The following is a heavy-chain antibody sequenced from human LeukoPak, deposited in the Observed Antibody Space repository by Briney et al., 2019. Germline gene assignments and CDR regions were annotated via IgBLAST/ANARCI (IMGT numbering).Heavy chain of an antibody. J-gene: IGHJ6*02. V-gene: IGHV1-8*01. D-gene: IGHD2/OR15-2a*01. CDR1: GYSFISTD. CDR2: MNPNNGHT. CDR3: ARGPLGEYDPDGMDV. Sequence: GASVEVSCKASGYSFISTDINWVRQAIGQGIEWMGWMNPNNGHTGYAQKFQDRLTLTRDTSIGTAYMELSSLRYDDTAVYYCARGPLGEYDPDGMDVWGQGTTVTVSS.